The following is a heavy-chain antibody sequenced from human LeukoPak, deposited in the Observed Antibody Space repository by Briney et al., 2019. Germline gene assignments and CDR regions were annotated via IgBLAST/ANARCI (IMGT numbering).Heavy chain of an antibody. CDR3: ARTALDLFDF. Sequence: PGGSLRLSCAASGFTVSSNYMSWVRQAPGKGLEWVSVIYSGGSTSYADSVKGRFTISRENSKNTLYLQMNSLRAEDTAVYYCARTALDLFDFWGQGTLVTVSS. CDR2: IYSGGST. V-gene: IGHV3-53*01. J-gene: IGHJ4*02. CDR1: GFTVSSNY.